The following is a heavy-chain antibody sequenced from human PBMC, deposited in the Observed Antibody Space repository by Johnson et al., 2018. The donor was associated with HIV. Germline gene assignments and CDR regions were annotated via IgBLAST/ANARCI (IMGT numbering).Heavy chain of an antibody. CDR3: TTGPGSWELPDAFDI. D-gene: IGHD1-26*01. Sequence: QVQLVESGGGVVQPGRSLRLSCAASGFTFSSYGMHWVRQAPGKGLEWVAVIWYDGSNKYYADSVKGRFTISRDNAKNSLYLQMNSLKTEDTAVYYCTTGPGSWELPDAFDIWGEGTMVTVSS. CDR1: GFTFSSYG. V-gene: IGHV3-33*03. J-gene: IGHJ3*02. CDR2: IWYDGSNK.